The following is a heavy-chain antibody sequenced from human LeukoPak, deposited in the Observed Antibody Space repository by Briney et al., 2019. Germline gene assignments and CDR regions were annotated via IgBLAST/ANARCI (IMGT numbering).Heavy chain of an antibody. CDR3: ARDPAPYCSGGSCYSGGRFDY. CDR1: GGSFSGCY. CDR2: INHSGST. V-gene: IGHV4-34*01. J-gene: IGHJ4*02. Sequence: SETLSLTCAVYGGSFSGCYWNWIRQPPGGGLEWIGEINHSGSTNYNPSLKSRVTISVDTSKKQLSLKLSSVTAADTAVYYCARDPAPYCSGGSCYSGGRFDYWGQGTLVTVSS. D-gene: IGHD2-15*01.